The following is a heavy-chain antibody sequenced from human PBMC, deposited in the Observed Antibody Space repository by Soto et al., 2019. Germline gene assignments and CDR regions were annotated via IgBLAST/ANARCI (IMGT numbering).Heavy chain of an antibody. CDR3: AKSEYYYDSSGYYDY. D-gene: IGHD3-22*01. CDR2: ISYDGSNK. J-gene: IGHJ4*02. V-gene: IGHV3-30*18. Sequence: SGGSLRLSCAASGFTFSSYGMHWVRQAPGKGLEWVAVISYDGSNKYYADSVKGRFTISRDNSKNTLYLQMNSLRAEDTAVYYCAKSEYYYDSSGYYDYWGQGTLVTVS. CDR1: GFTFSSYG.